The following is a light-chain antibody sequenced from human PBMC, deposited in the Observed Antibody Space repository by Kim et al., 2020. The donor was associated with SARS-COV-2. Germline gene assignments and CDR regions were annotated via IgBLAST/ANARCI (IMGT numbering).Light chain of an antibody. J-gene: IGKJ2*01. Sequence: ENVLTQSPGTLSLSPGERATLSCRASQSVSSYYLAWYQQKAGQAPRLLSYCASNRATGRPDRFSGSGFGTDFTLTISRLEPEDFAVYLCQPYGRSSYTLGRGIKLE. CDR3: QPYGRSSYT. CDR1: QSVSSYY. CDR2: CAS. V-gene: IGKV3-20*01.